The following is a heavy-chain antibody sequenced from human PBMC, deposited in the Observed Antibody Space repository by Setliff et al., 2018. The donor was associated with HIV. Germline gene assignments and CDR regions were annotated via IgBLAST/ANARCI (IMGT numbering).Heavy chain of an antibody. J-gene: IGHJ4*02. Sequence: LSETLSLTCTVSGGSISSGGYYWNWIRQHPGKGLEWIGYIYYTGNTYYNPSLKSRVTISADTSRNQFSLTLRSVTAADTAVYYCARDKGGTGGPKYFFDYWGQGTLVTVSS. D-gene: IGHD1-1*01. CDR2: IYYTGNT. CDR3: ARDKGGTGGPKYFFDY. CDR1: GGSISSGGYY. V-gene: IGHV4-31*03.